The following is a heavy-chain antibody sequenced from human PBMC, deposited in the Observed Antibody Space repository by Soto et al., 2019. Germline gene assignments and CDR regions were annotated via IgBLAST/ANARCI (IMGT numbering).Heavy chain of an antibody. J-gene: IGHJ3*02. CDR3: ARTWDGAFDI. V-gene: IGHV3-53*01. CDR1: GFIVSSNS. CDR2: IYGGGST. D-gene: IGHD1-26*01. Sequence: GSLRLSCAASGFIVSSNSMTWVRQAPGKGLEWVSVIYGGGSTYYADSVRGRFTISRDNSKNTLYLQMNSLRAEDTAVYYCARTWDGAFDIWGQGTMVTVSS.